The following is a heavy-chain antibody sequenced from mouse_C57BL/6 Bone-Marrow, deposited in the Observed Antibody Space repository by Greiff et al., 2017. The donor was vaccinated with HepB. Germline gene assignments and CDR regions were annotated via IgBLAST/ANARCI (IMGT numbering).Heavy chain of an antibody. CDR3: ARGAVTTVVDY. D-gene: IGHD1-1*01. CDR2: IYPGDGDT. CDR1: GYAFSSYW. Sequence: VKLQESGAELVKPGASVKISCKASGYAFSSYWMNWVKQRPGKGLEWIGQIYPGDGDTNYNGKFKGKATLTADKSSSTAYMQLSSLTSEDSAVYFCARGAVTTVVDYWGQGTTLTVSS. V-gene: IGHV1-80*01. J-gene: IGHJ2*01.